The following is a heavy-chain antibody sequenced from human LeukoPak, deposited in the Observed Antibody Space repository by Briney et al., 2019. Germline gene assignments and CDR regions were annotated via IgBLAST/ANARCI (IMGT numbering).Heavy chain of an antibody. CDR1: GGSISSYY. D-gene: IGHD6-13*01. CDR3: ARKENSSSWSELDY. V-gene: IGHV4-4*07. Sequence: PSETLSLTCTVSGGSISSYYWSWIRQPAGKGLEWIGRIYTSGSTNYNPSLKSRVTMSVDTSKNQFSLKLSSVTAADTAVYYCARKENSSSWSELDYWGQGTLVTVSS. CDR2: IYTSGST. J-gene: IGHJ4*02.